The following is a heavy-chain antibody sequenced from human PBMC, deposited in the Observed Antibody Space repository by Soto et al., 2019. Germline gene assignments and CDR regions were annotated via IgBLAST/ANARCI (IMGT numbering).Heavy chain of an antibody. CDR1: GGTFSSYT. V-gene: IGHV1-69*02. Sequence: QVQLVQSGAEVKKPGSSVKVSCKASGGTFSSYTISWVRQAPGQGLEWMGRIIPILGIANYAQKFQGRVTITADKSTSTAYMELSSLRSEDTAVYYCARAEWYCGGDCSNAYWGQGTLVTVSS. D-gene: IGHD2-21*02. J-gene: IGHJ4*02. CDR2: IIPILGIA. CDR3: ARAEWYCGGDCSNAY.